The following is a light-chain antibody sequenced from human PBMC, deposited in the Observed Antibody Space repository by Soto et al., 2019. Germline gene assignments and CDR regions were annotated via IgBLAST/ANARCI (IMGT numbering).Light chain of an antibody. CDR2: KAS. CDR3: QQYNSYRSWT. Sequence: DIQMTQSPSTLSASVGDRVTITCRASQSVNWLVWYQQEPGKAAKLLIYKASSLEVGVPSRFSGSGSGTEFTLTISSLQPDDFATYYCQQYNSYRSWTVGQGTKVEIK. J-gene: IGKJ1*01. V-gene: IGKV1-5*03. CDR1: QSVNW.